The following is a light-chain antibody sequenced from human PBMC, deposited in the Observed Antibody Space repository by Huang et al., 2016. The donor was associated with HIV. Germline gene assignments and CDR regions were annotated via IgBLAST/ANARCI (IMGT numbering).Light chain of an antibody. CDR3: QQYDSSPWT. V-gene: IGKV3-20*01. J-gene: IGKJ1*01. CDR1: QSVSSSY. CDR2: GAS. Sequence: EIVLTQSPGTLSLSPGERATLSCRASQSVSSSYLAWYQQKPGQAPRLLFYGASSRATDIPDRFSGSGSGTDFTLTISRLEPEDFAVYYCQQYDSSPWTFGQGTKVEIK.